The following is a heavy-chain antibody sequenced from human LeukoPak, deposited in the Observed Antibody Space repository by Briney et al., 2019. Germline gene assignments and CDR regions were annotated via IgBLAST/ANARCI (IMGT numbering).Heavy chain of an antibody. J-gene: IGHJ5*02. Sequence: GGSLRLSCAASGFTFSSYWMHWVRQAPGKGLVWVSRIKTDGSSTGYADSVKGRFTISRDNAKNTLYLQMNSLRAEDTAVYYCARDPDCDSTSCYIGPYNWFDPWGQGTLVTVSS. CDR2: IKTDGSST. CDR1: GFTFSSYW. D-gene: IGHD2-2*02. V-gene: IGHV3-74*01. CDR3: ARDPDCDSTSCYIGPYNWFDP.